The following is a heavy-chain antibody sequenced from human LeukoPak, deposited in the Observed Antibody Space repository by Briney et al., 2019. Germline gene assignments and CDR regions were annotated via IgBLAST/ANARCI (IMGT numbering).Heavy chain of an antibody. CDR3: ARNKTTGGGGFDY. J-gene: IGHJ4*02. Sequence: ASVNVSCTASGYTFTSHGISWIRQAPGQGPEWMGWISGDYGYTKYAQKFQGRVTMTTDTSTDTSYMELRSLRSDDTAVYYCARNKTTGGGGFDYWGQGTLSTVSS. V-gene: IGHV1-18*04. CDR2: ISGDYGYT. CDR1: GYTFTSHG. D-gene: IGHD3-16*01.